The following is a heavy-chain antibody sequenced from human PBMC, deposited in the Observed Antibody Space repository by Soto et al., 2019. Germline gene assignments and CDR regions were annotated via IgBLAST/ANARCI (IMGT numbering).Heavy chain of an antibody. V-gene: IGHV4-31*03. CDR3: ARGEVVASNWFDP. Sequence: SETLSLTCSVSGGSIIDSGSFYWNWIRQHPGKGLEWIGYIYYSGSTYYNRSLKSRATISLDTSKNQFSLKLTSVTAADTAIYYCARGEVVASNWFDPWGQGTLVTVSS. CDR1: GGSIIDSGSFY. J-gene: IGHJ5*02. D-gene: IGHD2-15*01. CDR2: IYYSGST.